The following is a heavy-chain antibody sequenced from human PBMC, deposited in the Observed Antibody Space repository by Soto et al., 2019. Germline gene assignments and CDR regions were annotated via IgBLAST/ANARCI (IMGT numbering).Heavy chain of an antibody. CDR3: ARHTPYSSGWITFDY. CDR1: GCSISSYY. Sequence: SETLSLTCTVSGCSISSYYWSWIRQPPGKGLEWIGYIYYSGSTNYNPSLKSRVTISVDTSKNQFSLELSSVTAADTAVYYCARHTPYSSGWITFDYWGQGTLVTVSS. CDR2: IYYSGST. D-gene: IGHD6-19*01. J-gene: IGHJ4*02. V-gene: IGHV4-59*08.